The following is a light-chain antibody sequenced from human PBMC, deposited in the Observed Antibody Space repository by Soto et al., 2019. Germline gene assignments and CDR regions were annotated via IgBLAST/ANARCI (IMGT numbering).Light chain of an antibody. V-gene: IGLV2-8*01. CDR3: TSYAGSNIWV. Sequence: QSALTQPPSXXXSPXXXXTISCTGTSSDVGAYNYVSWYQQYPGKAPKLMIYEVNKRPSGVPDRFSGSKSGKTASLTVSGLQPEDEADYHCTSYAGSNIWVFGGGTKVTVL. CDR1: SSDVGAYNY. CDR2: EVN. J-gene: IGLJ3*02.